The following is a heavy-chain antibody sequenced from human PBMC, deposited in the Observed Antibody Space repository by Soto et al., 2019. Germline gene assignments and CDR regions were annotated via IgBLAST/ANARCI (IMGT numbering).Heavy chain of an antibody. D-gene: IGHD3-3*01. CDR3: ARGGFLFWSLVLKDGMDV. V-gene: IGHV4-34*01. CDR1: GGSFSGYY. J-gene: IGHJ6*02. CDR2: INHSGST. Sequence: SETMSHTCAVYGGSFSGYYWSWISQPPGKGLEWIGEINHSGSTNYNPSLKSRVTISVDTSKNQFSLKLSSVTAADTAVYYCARGGFLFWSLVLKDGMDVWGQGTTVSVSS.